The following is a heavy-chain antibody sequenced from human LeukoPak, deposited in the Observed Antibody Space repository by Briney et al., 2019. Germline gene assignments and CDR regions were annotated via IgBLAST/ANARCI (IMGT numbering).Heavy chain of an antibody. V-gene: IGHV1-2*02. CDR2: INPNSGGT. CDR1: GYTFTGYY. Sequence: GSVKVSCKASGYTFTGYYMHWVRQAPGQGLEWMGWINPNSGGTNYAQKFQGRVTMTRDTSISTAYMELSRLRSDDTAVYYCARDWGETDTAMVMWGQGTLVTVSS. J-gene: IGHJ4*02. D-gene: IGHD5-18*01. CDR3: ARDWGETDTAMVM.